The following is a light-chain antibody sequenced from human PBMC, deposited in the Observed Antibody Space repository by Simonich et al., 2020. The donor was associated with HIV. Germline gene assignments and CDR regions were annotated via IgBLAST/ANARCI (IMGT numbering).Light chain of an antibody. J-gene: IGLJ2*01. V-gene: IGLV6-57*03. CDR3: QSYDSSNHVI. Sequence: NFMLTQPHSVSESPGKTVTISCTRSSGSIASNYVQWYQHRPGSAPTTVIYEDNQRPSGVPDRFSGSIDSSSNSAPLTISGLKTEDEADYYCQSYDSSNHVIFGGGTKLTVL. CDR1: SGSIASNY. CDR2: EDN.